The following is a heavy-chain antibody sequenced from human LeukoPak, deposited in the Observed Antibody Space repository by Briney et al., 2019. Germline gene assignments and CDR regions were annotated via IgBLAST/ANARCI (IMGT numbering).Heavy chain of an antibody. J-gene: IGHJ6*03. Sequence: GGSLRLSCAASGFTFSSYWMHWVRQAPGKGLVWVSRINSDGSSTSYADSVKGRFTISRDNAKNTLYLQMNSLRAEDTAVYYCARLIVVVPAAIKDYCMDVWGKGTTVTVSS. CDR1: GFTFSSYW. D-gene: IGHD2-2*02. CDR2: INSDGSST. CDR3: ARLIVVVPAAIKDYCMDV. V-gene: IGHV3-74*01.